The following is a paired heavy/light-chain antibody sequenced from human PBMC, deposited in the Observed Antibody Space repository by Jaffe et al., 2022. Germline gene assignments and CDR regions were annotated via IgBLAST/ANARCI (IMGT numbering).Light chain of an antibody. J-gene: IGLJ1*01. CDR3: QSYDSSLSGSGV. Sequence: QSVLTQPPSVSGAPGQRVTISCTGSSSNIGAGYDVHWYQQLPGTAPKLLIYGNSNRPSGVPDRFSGSKSGTSASLAITGLQAEDEADYYCQSYDSSLSGSGVFGTGTKVTVL. CDR2: GNS. CDR1: SSNIGAGYD. V-gene: IGLV1-40*01.
Heavy chain of an antibody. Sequence: QVQLVQSGAEVKKPGSSVKVSCKASGGTFSSYTISWVRQAPGQGLEWMGRIIPILGIANYAQKFQGRVTITADKSTSTAYMELSSLRSEDTAVYYCARDYRHYYGSGSYYFQGPAWFDPWGQGTLVTVSS. CDR1: GGTFSSYT. V-gene: IGHV1-69*08. CDR3: ARDYRHYYGSGSYYFQGPAWFDP. J-gene: IGHJ5*02. CDR2: IIPILGIA. D-gene: IGHD3-10*01.